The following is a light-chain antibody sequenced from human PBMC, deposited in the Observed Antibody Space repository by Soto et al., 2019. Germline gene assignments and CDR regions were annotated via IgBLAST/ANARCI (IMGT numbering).Light chain of an antibody. CDR1: RTVLDY. CDR2: GAT. Sequence: DIQMTQSPSSLSASVGDRVTITCRASRTVLDYLNWYQQKPGRAPQLLIFGATNLQRGVPSRFRGSGSGTNLTLTITSLQREDCAIYYCQQSFSTPRGFTFGPGTKVNI. J-gene: IGKJ3*01. V-gene: IGKV1-39*01. CDR3: QQSFSTPRGFT.